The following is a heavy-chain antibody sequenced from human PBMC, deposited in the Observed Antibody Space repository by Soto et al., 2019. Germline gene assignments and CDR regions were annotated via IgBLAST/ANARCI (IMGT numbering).Heavy chain of an antibody. J-gene: IGHJ4*02. CDR1: GGSISLNY. D-gene: IGHD1-1*01. V-gene: IGHV4-59*01. CDR2: VYNSGST. CDR3: AGGRDSYNWNDVGY. Sequence: QVQLQESGPGLVKPSETLSLTCTVSGGSISLNYWTWIRQPPGKGLEGIGSVYNSGSTNYNPSLKRRVHITVDTAKTRSSLRLSSVTAADTAVYYCAGGRDSYNWNDVGYCGQGPLVTVSS.